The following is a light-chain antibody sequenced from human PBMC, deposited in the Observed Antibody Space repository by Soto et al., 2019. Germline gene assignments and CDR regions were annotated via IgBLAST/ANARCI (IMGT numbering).Light chain of an antibody. V-gene: IGKV3-20*01. J-gene: IGKJ4*01. Sequence: EIVLTQSPGTLSLSPGEGATLSCRASQTINNYVAWYQQKPGQAPRVLIYDSSIRATGVPDRFSGSGSGTDFTLTISRLEPEDFAVYYCQQYVDSPETFGGGTKVEIK. CDR2: DSS. CDR1: QTINNY. CDR3: QQYVDSPET.